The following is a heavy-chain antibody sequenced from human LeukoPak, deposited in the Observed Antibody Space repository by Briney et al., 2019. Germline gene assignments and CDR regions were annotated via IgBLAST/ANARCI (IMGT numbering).Heavy chain of an antibody. V-gene: IGHV3-21*01. CDR2: ISSSSGYV. J-gene: IGHJ4*02. CDR1: GFTFSTYS. D-gene: IGHD2-15*01. Sequence: GGSLRLSCAASGFTFSTYSMNWVRQAPGKGLEWVSSISSSSGYVYYADSVKGRFTISRDNAKNSLYLQMNSLRAEDTAVYYCARDLEVAAAPDFWGQGTLVTVSS. CDR3: ARDLEVAAAPDF.